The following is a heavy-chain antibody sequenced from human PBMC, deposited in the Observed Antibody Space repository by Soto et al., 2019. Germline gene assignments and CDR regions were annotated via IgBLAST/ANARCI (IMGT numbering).Heavy chain of an antibody. CDR1: GGSISSGYYY. CDR2: IYYSGNT. D-gene: IGHD6-25*01. CDR3: ARDGGREMAYYYYYYGMDV. Sequence: PSETLSLTCSVSGGSISSGYYYWSWIRQPPGKGLEWIGNIYYSGNTYYNPSLKSRLIISIDTSKNQFSLKVGSVTAEDTAVYYCARDGGREMAYYYYYYGMDVWGQGTTVTVSS. V-gene: IGHV4-30-4*01. J-gene: IGHJ6*02.